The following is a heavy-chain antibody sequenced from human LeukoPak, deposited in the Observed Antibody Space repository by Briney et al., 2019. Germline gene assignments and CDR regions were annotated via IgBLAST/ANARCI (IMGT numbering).Heavy chain of an antibody. CDR2: IKQDVSEK. J-gene: IGHJ3*02. V-gene: IGHV3-7*01. CDR3: ARHRNGGSQDDAFDI. CDR1: EFTFSSYW. D-gene: IGHD2-15*01. Sequence: PGGSLRLSCAASEFTFSSYWMSWVRQAPGKGLEWVADIKQDVSEKYYVDSVKGRFTISRQNAKNSLFLQMNSLRAEDTAVYYCARHRNGGSQDDAFDIWGQGTMVTISS.